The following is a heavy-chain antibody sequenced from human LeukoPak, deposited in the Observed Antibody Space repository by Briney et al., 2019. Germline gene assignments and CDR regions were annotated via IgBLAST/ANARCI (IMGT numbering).Heavy chain of an antibody. CDR2: IYSGGNT. J-gene: IGHJ4*02. V-gene: IGHV3-66*01. Sequence: PGGSLRLSCGASGFTVSTYYMSWVRQAPGKGLEWVSIIYSGGNTYYADSVKGRFTISKDNSKSTLYLQMNSLRAEDTAVYYCTRAGQWTYGFQDYWGQGTLVTVSS. CDR1: GFTVSTYY. D-gene: IGHD3-10*01. CDR3: TRAGQWTYGFQDY.